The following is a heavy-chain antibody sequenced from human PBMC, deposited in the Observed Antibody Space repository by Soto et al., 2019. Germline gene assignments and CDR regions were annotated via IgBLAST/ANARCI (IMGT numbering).Heavy chain of an antibody. J-gene: IGHJ6*02. CDR3: AKDRGEEGLKFLEWFGGMDV. CDR1: GFTVSNYW. Sequence: GGSLRLSCAASGFTVSNYWMNWVRQAPGKGLVWVSHIKNDGTTFYADSVEGRFTVSRDDAKNSFYLQMNSLRADDTAVYYCAKDRGEEGLKFLEWFGGMDVWGHGTTVTVSS. D-gene: IGHD3-3*01. CDR2: IKNDGTT. V-gene: IGHV3-74*01.